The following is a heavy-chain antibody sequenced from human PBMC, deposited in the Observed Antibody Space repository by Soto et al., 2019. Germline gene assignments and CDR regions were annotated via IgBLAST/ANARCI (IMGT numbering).Heavy chain of an antibody. CDR1: GGTFSSYA. J-gene: IGHJ4*02. CDR3: ARAPHHDSSGYYLIY. D-gene: IGHD3-22*01. V-gene: IGHV1-69*12. Sequence: QVQLVQSGAEVKKPGSSVKVSCKASGGTFSSYAISWVRQAPGQGLEWMGGIIPIFGTANYAQKFQGRVTMXXDXSXXTAYMELSSLRSEDTAVYYCARAPHHDSSGYYLIYWGQGTLVTVSS. CDR2: IIPIFGTA.